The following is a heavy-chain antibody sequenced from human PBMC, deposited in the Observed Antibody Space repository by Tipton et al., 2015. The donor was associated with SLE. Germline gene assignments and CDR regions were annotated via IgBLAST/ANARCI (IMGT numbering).Heavy chain of an antibody. CDR3: ARGFLGSGWRSLDY. V-gene: IGHV3-72*01. CDR1: GFTFSDRY. J-gene: IGHJ4*02. Sequence: SLRLSCAASGFTFSDRYMDWVRQAPGKGLEWVGRIRNKALSYTTEYAASVKGRFNISRDDSKNSLYLQMNSLKAEDTAVYYCARGFLGSGWRSLDYWGQGSLVPVSS. CDR2: IRNKALSYTT. D-gene: IGHD6-19*01.